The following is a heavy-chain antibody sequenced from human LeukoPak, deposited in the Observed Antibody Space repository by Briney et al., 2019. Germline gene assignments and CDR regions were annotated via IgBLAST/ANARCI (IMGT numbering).Heavy chain of an antibody. Sequence: GASVKVSCKASGYTFTGYYMHWVRQAPGQGLEWMGWINPNSGGTNYAQKFQGRVTMTRDTSISTAYMELSRLRSDDTAVYYCARDLRTSTYYSDYWGQGTLVTVSS. CDR3: ARDLRTSTYYSDY. CDR1: GYTFTGYY. J-gene: IGHJ4*02. V-gene: IGHV1-2*02. D-gene: IGHD5/OR15-5a*01. CDR2: INPNSGGT.